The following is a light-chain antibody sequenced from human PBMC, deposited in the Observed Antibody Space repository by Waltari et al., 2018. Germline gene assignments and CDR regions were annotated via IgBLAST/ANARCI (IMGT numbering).Light chain of an antibody. J-gene: IGLJ3*02. V-gene: IGLV2-8*01. CDR1: TSAVGGYKY. CDR3: TSYANNWV. CDR2: EVS. Sequence: QSALTQPPSASGAPGQSVTISCTGPTSAVGGYKYVYWYQRHPGKAPKLRISEVSKRPPWVPGRFSGSRSGNTSSLTVSGLQAEDEADYYCTSYANNWVVGGGTKLTVL.